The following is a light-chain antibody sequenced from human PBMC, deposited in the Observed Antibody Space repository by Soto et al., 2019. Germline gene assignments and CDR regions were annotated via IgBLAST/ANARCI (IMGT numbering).Light chain of an antibody. CDR2: GTS. CDR1: QSVSSN. J-gene: IGKJ5*01. Sequence: ETVMTQSPATLSVSPGERATLSCRASQSVSSNLAWYQQKPGQAPRLLIYGTSTRATGIPARFSGSGSGTEFTLTISSLQSEDFAVYYCQQYNNWPITFGQGTRPEIK. CDR3: QQYNNWPIT. V-gene: IGKV3-15*01.